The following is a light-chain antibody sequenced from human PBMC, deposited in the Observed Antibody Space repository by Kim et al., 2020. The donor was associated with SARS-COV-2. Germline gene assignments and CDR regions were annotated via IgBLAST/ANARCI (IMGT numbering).Light chain of an antibody. CDR2: KAS. J-gene: IGKJ1*01. CDR3: QQYNSYWT. Sequence: SASVGDRVTITCRASESISNWLAWYQQKPVKAPKFLIYKASNLESGVPARFSGSGSGTEFTLTISSLQPDDFATYYCQQYNSYWTFGQGTKVDIK. V-gene: IGKV1-5*03. CDR1: ESISNW.